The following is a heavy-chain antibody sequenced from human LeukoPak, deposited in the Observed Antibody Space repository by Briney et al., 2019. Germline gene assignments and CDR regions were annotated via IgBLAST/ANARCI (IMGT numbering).Heavy chain of an antibody. CDR2: ISGSGGST. CDR1: GFTFSSYA. D-gene: IGHD5-12*01. V-gene: IGHV3-23*01. Sequence: GGALRLSCAASGFTFSSYAMSWVRQAPGEGLGWVSAISGSGGSTYYADSVKGRFTISRDTSKNTLYLQMNTLRAEDTAVYYCAKSGKTSGYDSFGIAWGQGTLVTVSS. J-gene: IGHJ5*02. CDR3: AKSGKTSGYDSFGIA.